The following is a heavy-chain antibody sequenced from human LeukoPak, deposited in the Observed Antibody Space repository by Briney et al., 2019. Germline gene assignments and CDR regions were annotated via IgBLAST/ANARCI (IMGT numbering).Heavy chain of an antibody. Sequence: SVKVSCKASGGTFSSYAISWVRQAPGQGLEWMGGIIPIFGTANYAQKFQGRVTITADESTSTAYMELSSLRSEDTAVYYCARGNDYVWGSYRYSDAFDIWGQGTMVTVSS. V-gene: IGHV1-69*13. CDR2: IIPIFGTA. CDR1: GGTFSSYA. J-gene: IGHJ3*02. D-gene: IGHD3-16*02. CDR3: ARGNDYVWGSYRYSDAFDI.